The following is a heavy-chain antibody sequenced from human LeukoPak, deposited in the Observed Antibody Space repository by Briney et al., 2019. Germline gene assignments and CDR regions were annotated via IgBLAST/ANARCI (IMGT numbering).Heavy chain of an antibody. CDR3: ARGGYGANDRYMYA. CDR2: INSNGRST. CDR1: GFTFSSYW. J-gene: IGHJ6*03. D-gene: IGHD4-23*01. Sequence: GGSLRLSCAASGFTFSSYWMYWVRQVPGKGLVWVSRINSNGRSTNYADSVKGRFTIIRDNAKNTLYLQMNSLRAEDTAVYYCARGGYGANDRYMYAWGKGTTVTVSS. V-gene: IGHV3-74*01.